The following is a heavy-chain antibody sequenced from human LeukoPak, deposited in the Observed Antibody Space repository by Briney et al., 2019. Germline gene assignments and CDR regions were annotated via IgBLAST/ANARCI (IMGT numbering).Heavy chain of an antibody. J-gene: IGHJ4*02. Sequence: SETLSLTCTVSGDSISSSSYYWGWIRQPPGTGLEWIGSIYYTGYTYDNPSLRSRITMSVDTPKNQFSLQLSSVTAADTAVFYCARHRSRSSSAFDYWGQGTLVTVSS. V-gene: IGHV4-39*01. D-gene: IGHD6-6*01. CDR3: ARHRSRSSSAFDY. CDR2: IYYTGYT. CDR1: GDSISSSSYY.